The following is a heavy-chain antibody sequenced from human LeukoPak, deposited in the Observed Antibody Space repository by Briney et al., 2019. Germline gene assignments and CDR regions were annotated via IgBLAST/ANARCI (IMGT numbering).Heavy chain of an antibody. CDR3: ATLYGDYPD. CDR1: GYTLAELS. J-gene: IGHJ4*02. CDR2: FDPEDGET. V-gene: IGHV1-24*01. Sequence: ASVKVSCKVSGYTLAELSMHCMRQAPGKWLELMGGFDPEDGETIYAQKFQGRVTMTEDTSTDTAYMELSSLRSEDTAVYYCATLYGDYPDWGQGTLVTVSS. D-gene: IGHD4-17*01.